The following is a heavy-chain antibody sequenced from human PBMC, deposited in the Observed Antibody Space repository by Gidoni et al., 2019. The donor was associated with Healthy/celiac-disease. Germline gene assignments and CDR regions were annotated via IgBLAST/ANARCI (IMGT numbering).Heavy chain of an antibody. V-gene: IGHV3-30-3*01. J-gene: IGHJ4*02. CDR3: ARNGGGYDILTGYSYYFDY. Sequence: QVQLVESGGGVVQPGRSLRLSCAASGFTFSSSAMHWVRQAPGKGLGWVAVIAYDGSNKYYADSVKCRFTISRDNSKNTLYLQMNSLRAEDTAVYYCARNGGGYDILTGYSYYFDYWGQGTLVTVSS. CDR1: GFTFSSSA. CDR2: IAYDGSNK. D-gene: IGHD3-9*01.